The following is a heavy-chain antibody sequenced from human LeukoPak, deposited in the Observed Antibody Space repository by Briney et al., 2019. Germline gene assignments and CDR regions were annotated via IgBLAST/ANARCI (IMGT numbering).Heavy chain of an antibody. D-gene: IGHD1-26*01. CDR1: GGSISSGDYY. CDR2: IYYSGST. J-gene: IGHJ3*01. Sequence: PSETLSLTCTVSGGSISSGDYYWSWIRQPPGRGLEWIGYIYYSGSTYYNPSLKSRVTISVDTSKNQFSLKLSSVTAADTAVYYCARHQWVPAFDVWGQGTMVTVSS. V-gene: IGHV4-30-4*01. CDR3: ARHQWVPAFDV.